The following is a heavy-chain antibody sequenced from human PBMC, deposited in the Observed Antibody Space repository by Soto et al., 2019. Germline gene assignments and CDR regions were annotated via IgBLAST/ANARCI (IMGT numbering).Heavy chain of an antibody. CDR1: GGSISSYY. V-gene: IGHV4-59*01. J-gene: IGHJ4*02. CDR3: ARISGYSSSWYFDY. CDR2: IYYSGST. Sequence: SETLSLTCTVSGGSISSYYWSWIRQPPGKGLEWIGYIYYSGSTNYNPSLKSRVTISVDTSKNQFSLKLSSVTAADTAVYYSARISGYSSSWYFDYWGQGTLVTVSS. D-gene: IGHD6-13*01.